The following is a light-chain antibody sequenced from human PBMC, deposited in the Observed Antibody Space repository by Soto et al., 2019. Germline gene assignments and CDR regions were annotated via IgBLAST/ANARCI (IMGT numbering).Light chain of an antibody. CDR2: DVT. Sequence: QSALTQPPSASGSPGQSVTISCTGTSNDVGGYDYVSWYQQYPGKAPKLIIYDVTKRPSGVPDRFSGSKSGNTASLTVSGLQAEDEADYYCSSYAGSNKSVFGAGTKLTVL. J-gene: IGLJ1*01. V-gene: IGLV2-8*01. CDR1: SNDVGGYDY. CDR3: SSYAGSNKSV.